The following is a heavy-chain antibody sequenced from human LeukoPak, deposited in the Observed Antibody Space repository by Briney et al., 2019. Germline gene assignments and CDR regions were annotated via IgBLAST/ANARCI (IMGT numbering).Heavy chain of an antibody. V-gene: IGHV3-30*02. J-gene: IGHJ4*02. D-gene: IGHD5-18*01. CDR3: AQGRGYSYGPQLDY. CDR2: IRHDGNSK. Sequence: GGSLRLSCAASGFTFINYGVHWVRQAPGRGLEWMTFIRHDGNSKYYADSAKGRFTISRDNSKNTVYLQMNSLRAEDTAVYYCAQGRGYSYGPQLDYWGQGTLVTVSS. CDR1: GFTFINYG.